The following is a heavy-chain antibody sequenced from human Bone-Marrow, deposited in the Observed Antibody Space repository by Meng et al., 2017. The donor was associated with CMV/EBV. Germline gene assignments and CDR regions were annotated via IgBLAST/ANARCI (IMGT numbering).Heavy chain of an antibody. CDR2: ISSSSSYI. D-gene: IGHD2-2*01. CDR1: GFTFSSYS. CDR3: ARDHRGYCSSTSCYWEDYYYYGMDV. Sequence: GESLKISCAASGFTFSSYSMNWVRQAPGKGLEWVSSISSSSSYIYYADSVKGRFTISRDNAKNSLYLQMNSLRAEDTAVYYCARDHRGYCSSTSCYWEDYYYYGMDVWGQGTTVTASS. J-gene: IGHJ6*02. V-gene: IGHV3-21*01.